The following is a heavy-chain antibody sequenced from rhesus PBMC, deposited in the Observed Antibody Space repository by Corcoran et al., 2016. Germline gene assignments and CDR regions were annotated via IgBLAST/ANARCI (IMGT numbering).Heavy chain of an antibody. D-gene: IGHD4-17*01. V-gene: IGHV4-122*02. CDR1: GGYISSGYYY. J-gene: IGHJ2*01. CDR3: ARDVGNRAYWYFDL. CDR2: ITYKCST. Sequence: QVQLQESGPGLVKPSETLSLTCAVSGGYISSGYYYWSWIRQPPGQGLEGIGYITYKCSTRCSRAPKGRVTSSGNTPKNQFSLRLSSVTAADTAVYYCARDVGNRAYWYFDLWGPGTPITISS.